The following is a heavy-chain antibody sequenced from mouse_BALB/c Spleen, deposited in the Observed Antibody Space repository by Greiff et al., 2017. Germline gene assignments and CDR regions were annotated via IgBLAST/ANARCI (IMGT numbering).Heavy chain of an antibody. CDR2: IDPANGNT. Sequence: EVQLQQSGAELVKPGASVKLSCTASGFNIKDTYMHWVKQRPEQGLEWIGRIDPANGNTKYDPKFQGKATITADTSSNTAYLQLSSLTSEDTAVYYCARSHDGNYEDAMDYWGQGTSVTVSS. J-gene: IGHJ4*01. V-gene: IGHV14-3*02. CDR3: ARSHDGNYEDAMDY. D-gene: IGHD2-1*01. CDR1: GFNIKDTY.